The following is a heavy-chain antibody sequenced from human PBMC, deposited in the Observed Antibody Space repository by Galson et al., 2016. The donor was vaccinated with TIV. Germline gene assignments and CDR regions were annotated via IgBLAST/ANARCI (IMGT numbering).Heavy chain of an antibody. J-gene: IGHJ3*02. CDR1: GFNFRNYA. Sequence: SLRLSCAASGFNFRNYAMDWVRQPPGKGLEWVSGITGSGGSTDCGVSVKGRFIVSRDNSKNTLYLQLNSLRADDTAVYYCVKEPFSTVLYGFDNWGQGTMVTVSS. CDR2: ITGSGGST. V-gene: IGHV3-23*01. D-gene: IGHD2/OR15-2a*01. CDR3: VKEPFSTVLYGFDN.